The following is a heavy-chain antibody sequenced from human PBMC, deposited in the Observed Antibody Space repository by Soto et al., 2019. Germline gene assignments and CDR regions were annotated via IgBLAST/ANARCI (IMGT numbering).Heavy chain of an antibody. D-gene: IGHD3-10*01. Sequence: GGSLRLSCAASGFTFSSYGMHWVRQAPGKGLEWVAVISYDGSNKYYADSVKGRFTISRDNSKNTLYLQMNSLRAEDTAVYYCAKPSGSGSYYYFDYWGQGTLVTVSS. CDR2: ISYDGSNK. CDR1: GFTFSSYG. J-gene: IGHJ4*02. V-gene: IGHV3-30*18. CDR3: AKPSGSGSYYYFDY.